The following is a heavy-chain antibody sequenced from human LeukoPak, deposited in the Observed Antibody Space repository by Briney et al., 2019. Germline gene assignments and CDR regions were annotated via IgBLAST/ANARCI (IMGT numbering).Heavy chain of an antibody. J-gene: IGHJ6*02. CDR2: MNPNSGNT. V-gene: IGHV1-8*01. CDR3: AAGGGIAANYYGMDV. Sequence: ASVKVSCEASGYTFTSYDINWVRQATGQGLEWMGWMNPNSGNTGYAQKFQGRVTMTRNTSISTAYMELSSLRSEDTAVYYCAAGGGIAANYYGMDVWGQGTTVTVSS. CDR1: GYTFTSYD. D-gene: IGHD6-13*01.